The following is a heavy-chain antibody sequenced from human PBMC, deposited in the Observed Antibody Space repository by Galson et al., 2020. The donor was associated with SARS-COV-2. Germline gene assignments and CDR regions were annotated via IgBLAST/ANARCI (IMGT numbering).Heavy chain of an antibody. CDR1: GFTFNSYG. D-gene: IGHD3-3*01. CDR2: ISYEGSNK. J-gene: IGHJ4*02. CDR3: AKDRVFRLYDFWGGDSPYFDY. V-gene: IGHV3-30*18. Sequence: GGSLRLSCAASGFTFNSYGMHWVRQAPGKGLEWVAAISYEGSNKYYSDSGKGRFTISRDNSKNTVYLQMNSLRAEDSALYYCAKDRVFRLYDFWGGDSPYFDYWGQGTLVTGSS.